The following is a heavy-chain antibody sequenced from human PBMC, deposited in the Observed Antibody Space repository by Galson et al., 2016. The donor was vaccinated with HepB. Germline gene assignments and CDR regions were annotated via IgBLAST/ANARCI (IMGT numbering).Heavy chain of an antibody. V-gene: IGHV3-11*01. CDR3: ARGRGKSGFAL. J-gene: IGHJ4*02. D-gene: IGHD3-16*01. CDR2: IDPTGTSI. CDR1: GYTFSDYF. Sequence: SLRLSCAASGYTFSDYFLTWTRQAPGKGLEWISFIDPTGTSIYYADSVKGRFIISRDTAKNSLHLHLSGLRGEDTAIYYCARGRGKSGFALWGLGTQVTVSS.